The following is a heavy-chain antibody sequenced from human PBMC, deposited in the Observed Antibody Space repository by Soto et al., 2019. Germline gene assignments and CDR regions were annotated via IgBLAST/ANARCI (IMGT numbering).Heavy chain of an antibody. D-gene: IGHD6-19*01. CDR3: ESGGWYSKDYYYYYMDV. CDR2: INAGNGNT. J-gene: IGHJ6*03. Sequence: ASVKVSCKASGYTFTSYAMHWVRQAPGQRLEWMGWINAGNGNTKYSQKFQGRVTITRDTSASTAYMELSSLRSEDTAVYYCESGGWYSKDYYYYYMDVWGKETTVTVSS. CDR1: GYTFTSYA. V-gene: IGHV1-3*01.